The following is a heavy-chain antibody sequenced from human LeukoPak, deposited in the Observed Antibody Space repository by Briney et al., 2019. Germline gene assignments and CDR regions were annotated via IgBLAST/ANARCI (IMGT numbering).Heavy chain of an antibody. J-gene: IGHJ4*02. D-gene: IGHD6-13*01. V-gene: IGHV4-30-2*05. CDR2: IYHSGST. CDR1: GGSISSGGYS. Sequence: SQTLSLTCAVSGGSISSGGYSWSWIRQPPGKGLEWIGYIYHSGSTYYNPSLKSRVTISVDTSKNQFSLKLSSVTAADTAVYYCAREGIAADYWGQGTLVTVSS. CDR3: AREGIAADY.